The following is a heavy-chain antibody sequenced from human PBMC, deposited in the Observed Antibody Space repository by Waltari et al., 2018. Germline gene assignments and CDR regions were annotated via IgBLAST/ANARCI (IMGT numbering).Heavy chain of an antibody. CDR1: GFTLRRYE. CDR3: VRDELGSGSTRVDV. Sequence: EVQLVESGGGLVQPGGSLRLSCAASGFTLRRYERNWVRQAPGKGLEWVSYIDSSGSGTLYADSLKGRFTVSRDNANNSLHLQINSLRAEDTATYYCVRDELGSGSTRVDVWGQGTTVTVSS. CDR2: IDSSGSGT. V-gene: IGHV3-48*03. J-gene: IGHJ6*02. D-gene: IGHD1-7*01.